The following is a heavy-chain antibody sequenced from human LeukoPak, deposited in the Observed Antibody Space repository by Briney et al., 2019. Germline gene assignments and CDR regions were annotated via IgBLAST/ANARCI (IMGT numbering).Heavy chain of an antibody. V-gene: IGHV3-66*01. CDR2: IYSGGST. CDR1: GFTVSSNY. J-gene: IGHJ4*02. Sequence: GGSLRLSCAASGFTVSSNYMSWVRQAPGKGLEWVSVIYSGGSTYYADSVKGRFTISRDNSKNTLYLQMNSLRAEDTAVYYCARDIWGGSTTVNEGYYFDYWGQGTLVTVSS. CDR3: ARDIWGGSTTVNEGYYFDY. D-gene: IGHD4-17*01.